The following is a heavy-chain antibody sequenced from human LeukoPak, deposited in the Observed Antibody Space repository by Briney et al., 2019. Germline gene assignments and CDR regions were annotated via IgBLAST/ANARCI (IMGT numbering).Heavy chain of an antibody. CDR1: GFTFSSYA. V-gene: IGHV3-30*04. CDR2: ISYDGSNK. D-gene: IGHD4-23*01. Sequence: GGSLRLSCAASGFTFSSYAVHWVRQAPGKGLEWVAVISYDGSNKYYADSVKGRFTISRDNSKNTLYLQMNSLRAEDTAVYYCASLRWALDAFDIWGQGTMVTVSS. CDR3: ASLRWALDAFDI. J-gene: IGHJ3*02.